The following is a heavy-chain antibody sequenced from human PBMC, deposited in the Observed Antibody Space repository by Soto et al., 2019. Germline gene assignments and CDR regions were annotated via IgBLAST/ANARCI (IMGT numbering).Heavy chain of an antibody. CDR1: GFTFTSHW. CDR2: INGDGTSI. D-gene: IGHD2-8*01. V-gene: IGHV3-74*01. J-gene: IGHJ5*02. CDR3: AREIIELMGAIRWFDP. Sequence: EVQLVESGGGLVQPGGSLRLSCAASGFTFTSHWMHWVRQAPGKGPVWVSRINGDGTSISYADSVKGRFTISRDNAKNTLYLQRNSLRAEDTAVYYCAREIIELMGAIRWFDPWGQGTLVTVSS.